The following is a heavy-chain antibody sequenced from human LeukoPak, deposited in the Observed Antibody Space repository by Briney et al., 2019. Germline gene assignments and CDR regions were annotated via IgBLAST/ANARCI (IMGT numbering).Heavy chain of an antibody. V-gene: IGHV3-21*01. CDR3: ARAPAGRRIQLWLATAFDI. J-gene: IGHJ3*02. CDR2: MISSSSYI. D-gene: IGHD5-18*01. CDR1: GFTFSSYS. Sequence: PGGSLRLSCAASGFTFSSYSMNWVRQAPGKGLEWVSSMISSSSYIYYADSVKGRFTISRDNAKNSLYLQMNSVRAEDTAVYYCARAPAGRRIQLWLATAFDIWGQGTMVTVSS.